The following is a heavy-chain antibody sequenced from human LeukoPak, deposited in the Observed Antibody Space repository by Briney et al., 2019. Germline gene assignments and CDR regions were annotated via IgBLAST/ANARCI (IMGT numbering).Heavy chain of an antibody. J-gene: IGHJ5*02. D-gene: IGHD3-10*01. Sequence: GGSLRLSCAASGFTFSSYAMSWVRQAPGKGLEWVSYISSSGSTIYYADSVKGRFTISRDNAKNSLYLQMNSLRAEDTAVYYCARLDYYGGGRRGGWFDPWGQGTLVTVSS. CDR2: ISSSGSTI. V-gene: IGHV3-48*04. CDR1: GFTFSSYA. CDR3: ARLDYYGGGRRGGWFDP.